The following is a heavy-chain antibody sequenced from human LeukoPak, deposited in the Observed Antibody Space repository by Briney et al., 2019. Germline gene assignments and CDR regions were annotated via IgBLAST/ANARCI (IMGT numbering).Heavy chain of an antibody. V-gene: IGHV4-59*01. Sequence: SETLSLTCTVSGGSISSYYWSWIRQPPGKGLEWIGYIHYSGSTNYNPSLKSRVTISVDTSKNQFSLKLSSVTAADTAVYYCARADEVGARPWAFDIWGQGTMVTVSS. J-gene: IGHJ3*02. D-gene: IGHD1-26*01. CDR3: ARADEVGARPWAFDI. CDR2: IHYSGST. CDR1: GGSISSYY.